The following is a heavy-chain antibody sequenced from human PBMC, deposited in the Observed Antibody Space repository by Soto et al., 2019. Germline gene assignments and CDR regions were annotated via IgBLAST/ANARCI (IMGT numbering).Heavy chain of an antibody. D-gene: IGHD4-4*01. J-gene: IGHJ6*02. CDR1: GYSFTTYW. Sequence: GESLKISCKASGYSFTTYWIAWVRQMPGKGLEWMGIINPGDSDIRYSPSFQGQVTISADNSISTAYLQWSSLKASDTAMYYCARHEQFYYYYYGMDVWGQGTAVNVSS. CDR2: INPGDSDI. V-gene: IGHV5-51*01. CDR3: ARHEQFYYYYYGMDV.